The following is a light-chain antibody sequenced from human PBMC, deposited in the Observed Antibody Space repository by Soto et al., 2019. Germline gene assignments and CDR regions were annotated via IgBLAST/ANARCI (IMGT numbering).Light chain of an antibody. CDR3: SSYTSSTTPV. J-gene: IGLJ3*02. Sequence: QSALTQPASVSGSPGQSITISCTGTNSDIGGYNYVSWYQQHPGKAPKLIIYEVINRPSGVSNRFSGSKSGSTASLTISGLQAEDEAEYYCSSYTSSTTPVFGGGTKVTVL. CDR1: NSDIGGYNY. CDR2: EVI. V-gene: IGLV2-14*01.